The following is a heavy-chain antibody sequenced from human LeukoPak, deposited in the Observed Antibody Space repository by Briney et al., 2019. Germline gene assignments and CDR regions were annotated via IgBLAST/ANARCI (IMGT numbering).Heavy chain of an antibody. CDR3: ARVEEMATMG. CDR2: IYYSGST. D-gene: IGHD5-24*01. CDR1: GGSFSGYY. V-gene: IGHV4-30-4*08. Sequence: SETLSLTCAVYGGSFSGYYWSWIRQPPGKGLEWIGYIYYSGSTYYNPSLKSRVTISVDTSKNQFSLKLSSVTAADTAVYYCARVEEMATMGWGQGTLVTVSS. J-gene: IGHJ4*02.